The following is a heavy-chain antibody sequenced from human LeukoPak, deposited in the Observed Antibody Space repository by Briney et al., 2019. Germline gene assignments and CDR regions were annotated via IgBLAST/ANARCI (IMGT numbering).Heavy chain of an antibody. D-gene: IGHD3-3*01. Sequence: SETLSLTCTVSGGSISNYYWSWIRQPAGKGLEWIGLIYTSGSTNYNPSLKSRVTMSVDTSKNQFSLKLSSVTAADTAVYYCARERSGSEIFARSFDIWGQGTMVTVSS. V-gene: IGHV4-4*07. CDR1: GGSISNYY. J-gene: IGHJ3*02. CDR2: IYTSGST. CDR3: ARERSGSEIFARSFDI.